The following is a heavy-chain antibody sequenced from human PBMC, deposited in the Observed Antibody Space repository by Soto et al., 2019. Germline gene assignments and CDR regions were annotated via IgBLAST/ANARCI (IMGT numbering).Heavy chain of an antibody. D-gene: IGHD6-13*01. V-gene: IGHV5-51*01. CDR3: ARLIPISAAAGIFSYYYGMDV. CDR1: GYSFTRYW. J-gene: IGHJ6*02. CDR2: IYPGDSDT. Sequence: GESLKISCKGSGYSFTRYWIGWVRQMPGKGLEWMGIIYPGDSDTRYSPSFQGQVTISADKSISTAYLQWSSLKASDTAMYYCARLIPISAAAGIFSYYYGMDVWGQGTTVTVSS.